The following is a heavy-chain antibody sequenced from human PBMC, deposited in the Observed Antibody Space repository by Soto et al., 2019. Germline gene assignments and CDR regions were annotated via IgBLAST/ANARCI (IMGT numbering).Heavy chain of an antibody. CDR1: GFTFNICW. J-gene: IGHJ4*02. Sequence: GGSLRLSCAASGFTFNICWMHWVRQAPGKGLVWVSRINSDDSSTSYADSVKGRFTISRDNAKNTLYLQMNSLRVEDTAIYYCARDREPGYSGNFHYWGQGTLVTVSS. CDR3: ARDREPGYSGNFHY. D-gene: IGHD5-12*01. V-gene: IGHV3-74*01. CDR2: INSDDSST.